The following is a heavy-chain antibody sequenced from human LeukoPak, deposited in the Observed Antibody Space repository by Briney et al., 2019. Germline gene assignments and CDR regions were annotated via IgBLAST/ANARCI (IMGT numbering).Heavy chain of an antibody. CDR2: IYYSGST. Sequence: SETLSLTCTVSGGSISSGSYYWGWIRQPPGKGLEWIGSIYYSGSTYYNPSLKSRVTISVDTSKNQFSLKLSSVTAADTAVYYCARGGGRAGNSHNGGQGPL. J-gene: IGHJ1*01. CDR3: ARGGGRAGNSHN. CDR1: GGSISSGSYY. D-gene: IGHD4-23*01. V-gene: IGHV4-39*01.